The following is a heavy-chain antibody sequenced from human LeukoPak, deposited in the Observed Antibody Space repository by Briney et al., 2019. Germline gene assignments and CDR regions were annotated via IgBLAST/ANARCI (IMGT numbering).Heavy chain of an antibody. J-gene: IGHJ4*02. V-gene: IGHV3-48*03. CDR2: ISSSGSTI. Sequence: PGGSLRLSCAASGFTFSSYEMNWVRQAPGKGLEWVSYISSSGSTIYYADSVKGRFTISRDNAKNSLYPQMNSLRAEDTAVYYCARDNPLYYFDYWGQGTLVTVSS. CDR1: GFTFSSYE. D-gene: IGHD1-14*01. CDR3: ARDNPLYYFDY.